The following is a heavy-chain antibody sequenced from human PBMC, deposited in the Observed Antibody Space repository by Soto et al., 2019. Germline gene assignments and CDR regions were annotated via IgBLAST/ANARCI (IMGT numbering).Heavy chain of an antibody. V-gene: IGHV1-69*06. D-gene: IGHD3-22*01. Sequence: ASVKVSCKASGGTFSSYAISWVRQAPGQGLEWMGGIIPIFGTANYAQKFQGRVTITADKSTSTAYMELSSLRSEDTAVYYCASLAYYYDSSGYYFDYWGQGTLVTVS. J-gene: IGHJ4*02. CDR1: GGTFSSYA. CDR3: ASLAYYYDSSGYYFDY. CDR2: IIPIFGTA.